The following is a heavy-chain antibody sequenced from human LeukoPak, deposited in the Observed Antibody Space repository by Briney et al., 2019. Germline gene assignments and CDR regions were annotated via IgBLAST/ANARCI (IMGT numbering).Heavy chain of an antibody. Sequence: ASVKVSCKASGYTLTSYGISWVRQAPGQGLEWMGWISAYNGNTNYAQKLQGRVTMTTDTSTSTAYMELRSLRSDDTAVYYCARGPQYYDFWSGYYSFDYWGQGTLVTVSS. CDR1: GYTLTSYG. CDR2: ISAYNGNT. V-gene: IGHV1-18*01. D-gene: IGHD3-3*01. J-gene: IGHJ4*02. CDR3: ARGPQYYDFWSGYYSFDY.